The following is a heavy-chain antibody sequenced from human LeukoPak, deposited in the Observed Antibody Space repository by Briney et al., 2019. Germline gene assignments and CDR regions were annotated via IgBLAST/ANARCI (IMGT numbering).Heavy chain of an antibody. D-gene: IGHD5-12*01. Sequence: PGGSLRLSCAASGFTFSSYGMHWVRQAPGKGLEWVAVISYDGSNKYYADSVKGRFTISRDNSKNTLYLQMNSLRAEDTAVYYCASQGGYETGGAFDIWGQGTMVTVSS. J-gene: IGHJ3*02. CDR2: ISYDGSNK. V-gene: IGHV3-30*03. CDR1: GFTFSSYG. CDR3: ASQGGYETGGAFDI.